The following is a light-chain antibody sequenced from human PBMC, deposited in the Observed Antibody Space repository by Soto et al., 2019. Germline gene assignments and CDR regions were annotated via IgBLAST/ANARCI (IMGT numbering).Light chain of an antibody. CDR1: SSDVGGYDY. CDR3: SSYSSSSSVV. V-gene: IGLV2-14*01. CDR2: DVS. Sequence: QSALTQPASVSGSPGQSITISCTGTSSDVGGYDYVSWYQQHPGKAPKLMIYDVSNRPSGVSDRFSGSKSGNTASLTISGLQAEDVGDYYCSSYSSSSSVVFGGGTKLTVL. J-gene: IGLJ2*01.